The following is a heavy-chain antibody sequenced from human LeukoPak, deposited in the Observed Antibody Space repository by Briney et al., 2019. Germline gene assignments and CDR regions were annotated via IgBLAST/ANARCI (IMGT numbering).Heavy chain of an antibody. D-gene: IGHD5-12*01. V-gene: IGHV3-49*03. CDR3: VRYSGDADY. J-gene: IGHJ4*02. CDR1: GFTFDNYA. CDR2: IRSKIYGGIT. Sequence: GGSLRLSCTASGFTFDNYAMSWFRQAPGKGLEWVGFIRSKIYGGITEYAAFVKGRFTISRDDSKSVAYLQMTSLKSEDTAVYYCVRYSGDADYWGQGTLVTVSS.